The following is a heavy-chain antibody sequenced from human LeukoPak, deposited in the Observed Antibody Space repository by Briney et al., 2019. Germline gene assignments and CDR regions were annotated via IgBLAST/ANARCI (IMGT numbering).Heavy chain of an antibody. CDR1: GFTFSSYA. CDR2: ISGSGGST. V-gene: IGHV3-23*01. J-gene: IGHJ4*02. D-gene: IGHD4/OR15-4a*01. CDR3: AKGTILGRYPGYFDY. Sequence: GGSLRLSCAASGFTFSSYAMSWVRQAPGKGLEWVSAISGSGGSTCYADSVKGRFTISRDNSKNTLYLQMNSLRAEDTAVYYCAKGTILGRYPGYFDYWGQGTLVTVSS.